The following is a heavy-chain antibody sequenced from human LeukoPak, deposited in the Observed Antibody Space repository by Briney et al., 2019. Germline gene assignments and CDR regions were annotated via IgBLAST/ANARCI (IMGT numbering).Heavy chain of an antibody. Sequence: ASVKVSCKASGYTFTNYGISWVRQAPGQGLEWMGWISAYTGNTKYAQKFQGRVTVTADTSTRTAYMELRSLRTDDTAVYYCARDLDDILTAYKPITYYFDYWGQGTLVTVSS. CDR3: ARDLDDILTAYKPITYYFDY. D-gene: IGHD3-9*01. V-gene: IGHV1-18*01. J-gene: IGHJ4*02. CDR2: ISAYTGNT. CDR1: GYTFTNYG.